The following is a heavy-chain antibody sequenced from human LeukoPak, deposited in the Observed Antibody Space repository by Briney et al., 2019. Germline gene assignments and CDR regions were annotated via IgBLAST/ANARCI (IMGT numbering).Heavy chain of an antibody. Sequence: GASVKVSCKASGGTFNTSSISWVRQAPGQGLEWMGGIIPIYDTANYAQQFQGRVTITADESTSTAYMELSSLRSEDTAVYYCARTGTDLYYYYGMDVWGQGTTVTVSS. D-gene: IGHD1-1*01. CDR2: IIPIYDTA. V-gene: IGHV1-69*13. J-gene: IGHJ6*02. CDR3: ARTGTDLYYYYGMDV. CDR1: GGTFNTSS.